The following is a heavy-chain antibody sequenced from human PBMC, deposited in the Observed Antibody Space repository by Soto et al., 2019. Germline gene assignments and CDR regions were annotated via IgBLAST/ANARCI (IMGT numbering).Heavy chain of an antibody. CDR1: GGSFTSNNW. CDR2: IYRTGST. CDR3: ASRDPGTSVDY. D-gene: IGHD1-7*01. Sequence: QVQLQESGPGLVKPSGTLSLTCAVSGGSFTSNNWWTWVRQPPGQGLEWIGEIYRTGSTNYNPSLQSRVTLPLAKSENQVSLKVTSLAAADTAVYYCASRDPGTSVDYWGQGTLVTVSS. J-gene: IGHJ4*02. V-gene: IGHV4-4*02.